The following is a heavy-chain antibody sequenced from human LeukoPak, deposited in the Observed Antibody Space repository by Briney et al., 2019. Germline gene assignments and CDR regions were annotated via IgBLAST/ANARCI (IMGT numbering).Heavy chain of an antibody. D-gene: IGHD2-15*01. Sequence: SETLSLTCSVSGDSLTSGFYWGWIRKPPGKGLEWIGSVYHTGSTYYNPSLKTRITIFVDTLTNQFSLKLRSVTAADTAMYFCVRPPERYSPYYFDHWGQGILVTVSS. CDR2: VYHTGST. V-gene: IGHV4-38-2*02. CDR1: GDSLTSGFY. CDR3: VRPPERYSPYYFDH. J-gene: IGHJ4*02.